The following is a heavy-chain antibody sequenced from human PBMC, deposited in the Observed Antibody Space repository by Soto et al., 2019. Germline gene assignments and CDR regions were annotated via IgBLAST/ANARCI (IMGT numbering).Heavy chain of an antibody. Sequence: ASVKGSCKASGYTFTSYYMHWLRQAPGQGLEWMGIINPSGGSTSYAQKFQGRVTMTRDTSTSTVYMELSSLRSEDTAVYYCARAPPRRALDYWGQGTLVTVSS. J-gene: IGHJ4*02. CDR2: INPSGGST. CDR3: ARAPPRRALDY. CDR1: GYTFTSYY. V-gene: IGHV1-46*01.